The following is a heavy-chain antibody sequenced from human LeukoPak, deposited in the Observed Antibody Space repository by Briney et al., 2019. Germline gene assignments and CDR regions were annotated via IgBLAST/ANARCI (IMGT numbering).Heavy chain of an antibody. D-gene: IGHD3-22*01. Sequence: GASVKVSCKASGYTFTSYGISWVRQAPGQGLEWMGWISAYNGNTNSAQKLQGRVTMTTDTSTSTAYMELRSLRSDDTAVYYCAREAYYDSSGYYPIWGPGTMVTVSS. V-gene: IGHV1-18*01. J-gene: IGHJ3*02. CDR2: ISAYNGNT. CDR1: GYTFTSYG. CDR3: AREAYYDSSGYYPI.